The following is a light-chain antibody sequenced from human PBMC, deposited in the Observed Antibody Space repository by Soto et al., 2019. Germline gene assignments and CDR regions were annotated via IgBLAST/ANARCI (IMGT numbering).Light chain of an antibody. J-gene: IGKJ3*01. CDR3: QQRTNWPLT. CDR2: DAS. CDR1: QSVRSY. Sequence: EIVLTQSPATLSSSPGERATLSCRASQSVRSYLAWYQQKPGQAPRLLIYDASNRAAGTPARFSGSGSGTDFTLTISSLEPEDSAVYYCQQRTNWPLTFGPGTKVEIK. V-gene: IGKV3-11*01.